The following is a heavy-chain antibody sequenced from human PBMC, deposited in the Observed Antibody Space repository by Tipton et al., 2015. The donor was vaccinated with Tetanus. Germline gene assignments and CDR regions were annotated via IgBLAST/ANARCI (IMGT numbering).Heavy chain of an antibody. CDR3: AKGRAAATYFFDY. Sequence: SCAASGMTLSYFAMSWVRQAPGKGLEWVSGISGSGDRIFYADSVKGRFTISRDNSKSTLYLQVHSLRVEDTAIYFCAKGRAAATYFFDYWGQGTPVTVSS. CDR2: ISGSGDRI. V-gene: IGHV3-23*01. CDR1: GMTLSYFA. J-gene: IGHJ4*02. D-gene: IGHD6-25*01.